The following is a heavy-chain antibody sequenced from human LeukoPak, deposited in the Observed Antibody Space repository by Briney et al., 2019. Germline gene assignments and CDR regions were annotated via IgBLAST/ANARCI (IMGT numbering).Heavy chain of an antibody. J-gene: IGHJ6*02. CDR2: INHSGST. Sequence: SETLSLTCAVYGGSFSGYYWSWIRQPPGKGLEWIGEINHSGSTNYNPSLKSRVTISVDTSKNQFSLKLSSVTAADTAVYYCASPGDGYTPPSGVVYYYGMDVWGQGTTVTVSS. V-gene: IGHV4-34*01. D-gene: IGHD5-24*01. CDR1: GGSFSGYY. CDR3: ASPGDGYTPPSGVVYYYGMDV.